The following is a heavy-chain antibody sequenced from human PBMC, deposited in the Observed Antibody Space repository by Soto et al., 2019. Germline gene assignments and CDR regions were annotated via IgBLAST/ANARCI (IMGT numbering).Heavy chain of an antibody. J-gene: IGHJ4*02. V-gene: IGHV1-2*02. D-gene: IGHD3-22*01. CDR2: INPNNGGT. CDR3: ARDSGYDTTGYSPFDS. Sequence: ASVKVSCKTSGYTFTDYSIHWVRQAPGQGLEWMGWINPNNGGTSYAQKFQGRVTMTGGTYISTAYMELNSLRSDDTAVYYCARDSGYDTTGYSPFDSWGQGTQVTVSS. CDR1: GYTFTDYS.